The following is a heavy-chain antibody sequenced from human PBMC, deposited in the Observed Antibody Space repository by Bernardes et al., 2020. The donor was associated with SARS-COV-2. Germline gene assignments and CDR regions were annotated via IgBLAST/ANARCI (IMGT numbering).Heavy chain of an antibody. CDR2: INSDGRTT. D-gene: IGHD5-12*01. CDR3: IRGPSDGYGRFEY. Sequence: GGSLRLSCAASGFTFSSYWMHWVSQVPGKGLVWVSRINSDGRTTTYADSVKGRFTISRDNAKNTLYLQMNSLRAEDTALYYCIRGPSDGYGRFEYWGQGILVTVSS. J-gene: IGHJ4*02. CDR1: GFTFSSYW. V-gene: IGHV3-74*01.